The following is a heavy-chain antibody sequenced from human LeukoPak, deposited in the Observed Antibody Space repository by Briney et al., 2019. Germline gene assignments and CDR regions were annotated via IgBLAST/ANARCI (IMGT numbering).Heavy chain of an antibody. Sequence: GKSLRLSCAASGFTFSSYGMHWVRQAPGKGLEWVAVIWYVGSNKYYADSVKGRFTISRDNSKNTLYLQMNSLRAEDTAVYYCARDSRGLWDYWGQGTLVTVSS. CDR1: GFTFSSYG. D-gene: IGHD3-10*01. CDR3: ARDSRGLWDY. CDR2: IWYVGSNK. J-gene: IGHJ4*02. V-gene: IGHV3-33*01.